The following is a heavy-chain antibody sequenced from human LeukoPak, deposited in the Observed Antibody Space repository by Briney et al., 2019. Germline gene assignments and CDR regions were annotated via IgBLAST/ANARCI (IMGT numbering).Heavy chain of an antibody. CDR2: IYYSGST. J-gene: IGHJ3*02. CDR1: GGSISSYY. V-gene: IGHV4-59*01. CDR3: AGYGSFSAFDI. Sequence: PSETLSLTCTVAGGSISSYYWSWIRQPPGKGLEWIGYIYYSGSTNYNPSIKRRVTISVDTSKNQFSLKLRSVNAADPAVYYCAGYGSFSAFDIWGQGTMVTVSS. D-gene: IGHD3-10*01.